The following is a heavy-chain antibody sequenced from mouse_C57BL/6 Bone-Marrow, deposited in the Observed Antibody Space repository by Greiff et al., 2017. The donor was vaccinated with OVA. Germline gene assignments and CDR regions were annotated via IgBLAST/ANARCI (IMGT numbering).Heavy chain of an antibody. Sequence: QVQLQQSGAELVRPGASVKLSCKASGYTFTDYYINWVKQRPGQGLEWIARIYPGSGNTYYNEKFKGKDTLTAEKSSSTAYMQLSSLTSEDSAVYFCARRGRDSSFHFGYWGQGTLVTVSA. CDR3: ARRGRDSSFHFGY. CDR2: IYPGSGNT. V-gene: IGHV1-76*01. J-gene: IGHJ3*01. CDR1: GYTFTDYY. D-gene: IGHD1-1*01.